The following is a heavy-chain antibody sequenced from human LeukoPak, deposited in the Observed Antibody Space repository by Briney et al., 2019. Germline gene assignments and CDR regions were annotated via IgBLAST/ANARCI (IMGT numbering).Heavy chain of an antibody. V-gene: IGHV4-61*02. CDR1: GGSISSGSYY. CDR3: ARDTYYYDSSGYYQIDY. J-gene: IGHJ4*02. CDR2: IYTSGST. Sequence: PSETLSLTCTVSGGSISSGSYYWSWIRQPAGKGLEWIARIYTSGSTNYNPSLKSRVTISVDTSKNQFSLKLSSVTAADTAVYYCARDTYYYDSSGYYQIDYWGQGTLVTVSS. D-gene: IGHD3-22*01.